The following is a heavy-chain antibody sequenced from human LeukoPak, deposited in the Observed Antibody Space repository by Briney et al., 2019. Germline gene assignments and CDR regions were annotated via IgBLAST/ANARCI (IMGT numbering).Heavy chain of an antibody. D-gene: IGHD4-17*01. V-gene: IGHV1-3*01. J-gene: IGHJ4*02. CDR3: ARARWTSTVTTYYLDY. CDR2: INAGYGKT. Sequence: ASVKVSCKASGYMFSDYAIQWVRQAPGQGLEWMGWINAGYGKTKYSQKFQGRVTITRETSASTAYVELSGLRSEDTAVYYCARARWTSTVTTYYLDYWGQGTLVTVSS. CDR1: GYMFSDYA.